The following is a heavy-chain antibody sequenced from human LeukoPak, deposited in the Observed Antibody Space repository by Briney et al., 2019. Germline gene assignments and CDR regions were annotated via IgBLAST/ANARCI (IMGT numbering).Heavy chain of an antibody. J-gene: IGHJ4*02. Sequence: GGSLRLPCAASGFTFSSYSMNWVRQAPGKGLEWVSSISSSSSYIYYADSVKGRFTISRDNAKNSLYLQMNSLRAEDTAVYYCARGIAAAAALDYWGQGTLVTVSS. CDR3: ARGIAAAAALDY. V-gene: IGHV3-21*01. CDR1: GFTFSSYS. D-gene: IGHD6-13*01. CDR2: ISSSSSYI.